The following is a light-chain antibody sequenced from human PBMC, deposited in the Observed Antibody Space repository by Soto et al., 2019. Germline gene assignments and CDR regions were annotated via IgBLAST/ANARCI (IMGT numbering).Light chain of an antibody. CDR3: AAWDDSLTGPA. J-gene: IGLJ2*01. Sequence: QSVLTQPPSASGTPGQRVTVSCSGTYSNIGINDVHWYRQLPGTAPQILIYYTSQRATGVPDRFSGSRSGTTASLVISALQTEDEADYHCAAWDDSLTGPAFGGGTKLTVL. CDR2: YTS. V-gene: IGLV1-44*01. CDR1: YSNIGIND.